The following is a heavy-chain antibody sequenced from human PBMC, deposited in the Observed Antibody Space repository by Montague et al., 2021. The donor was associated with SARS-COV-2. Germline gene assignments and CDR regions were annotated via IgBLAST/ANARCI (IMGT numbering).Heavy chain of an antibody. D-gene: IGHD3-3*01. V-gene: IGHV4-39*07. CDR2: IYYSGST. CDR3: ARGGTICGVVTFPFDY. CDR1: GGSIRSSSYY. J-gene: IGHJ4*02. Sequence: SETLSLTCTVSGGSIRSSSYYWGWIRQPPGEGLEWIGSIYYSGSTYYNPSLKSRVTISVDTSKNQLSLKLSSVTAADTAVYYCARGGTICGVVTFPFDYWGQGTLVTVSS.